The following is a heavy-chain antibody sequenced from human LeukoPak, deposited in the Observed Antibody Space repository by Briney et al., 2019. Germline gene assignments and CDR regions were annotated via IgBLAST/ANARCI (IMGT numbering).Heavy chain of an antibody. CDR1: GFTFSSYW. Sequence: GGSLRLSCAASGFTFSSYWMHWVRQAPGKGLVWVSRINSDGSSTSYEDSVKGRFTISRDNAKNTLYLQMNTLRAEDTAVYYCARGLAYYYDSSGYYPLRYWGQGTLVTVSS. CDR3: ARGLAYYYDSSGYYPLRY. D-gene: IGHD3-22*01. V-gene: IGHV3-74*01. J-gene: IGHJ4*02. CDR2: INSDGSST.